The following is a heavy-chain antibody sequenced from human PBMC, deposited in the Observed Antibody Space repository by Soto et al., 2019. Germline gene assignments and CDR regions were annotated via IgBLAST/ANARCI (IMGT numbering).Heavy chain of an antibody. V-gene: IGHV1-46*01. CDR3: ARERGGAIIVGVTGTFDV. Sequence: QVQLVQSGAEVKKPGASVKVSCKASGYTFTSYYMHWVRQAPGQGLVWMGIINPSGGSTTYAQKFQGRVTMTRDTSTSTVYMDLSSLRSEDTAVYYCARERGGAIIVGVTGTFDVWGQGTLVTVSS. J-gene: IGHJ3*01. CDR1: GYTFTSYY. D-gene: IGHD3-22*01. CDR2: INPSGGST.